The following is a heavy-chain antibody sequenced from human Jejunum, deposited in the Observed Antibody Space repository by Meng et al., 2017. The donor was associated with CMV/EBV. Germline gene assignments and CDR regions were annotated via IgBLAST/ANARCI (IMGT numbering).Heavy chain of an antibody. CDR2: IYYSGNT. CDR1: GGSISSNNYY. J-gene: IGHJ4*02. V-gene: IGHV4-39*07. D-gene: IGHD4-17*01. Sequence: TVSGGSISSNNYYWGWIRQPPGKGLEWIGTIYYSGNTYYNPSLKSRVTISLDTSKNQFSLNLNSVTAADTAVYYCARDSTTVTMDFDFWGQGTLVTVSS. CDR3: ARDSTTVTMDFDF.